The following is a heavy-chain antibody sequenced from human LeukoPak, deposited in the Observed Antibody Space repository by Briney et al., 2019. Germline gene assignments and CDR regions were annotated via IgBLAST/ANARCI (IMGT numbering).Heavy chain of an antibody. CDR2: INHSGST. J-gene: IGHJ4*02. Sequence: SETLSLTCAVYGGSFSGYYWSWIRQPPGKGLEWIGEINHSGSTNYNPSLKSRVTISVDTSKNQFSLKLSSVTAADTAVYYCARHRIVVVPAAMRMFDYWGQGTLVTVSS. CDR3: ARHRIVVVPAAMRMFDY. CDR1: GGSFSGYY. D-gene: IGHD2-2*01. V-gene: IGHV4-34*01.